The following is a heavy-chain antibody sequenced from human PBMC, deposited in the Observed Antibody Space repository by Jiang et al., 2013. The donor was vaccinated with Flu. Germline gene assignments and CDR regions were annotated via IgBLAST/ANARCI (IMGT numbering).Heavy chain of an antibody. V-gene: IGHV1-18*01. CDR3: AREFGYYGSGRYDF. CDR2: IRVYNGNT. J-gene: IGHJ4*02. D-gene: IGHD3-10*01. Sequence: GAEVKKPGASLKLSCKASGYYFTSYALAWVRQAPGQGLEWMGWIRVYNGNTKYAEKFQGRVTMTIDTSTSTAYMELTSLRSDDTAVYYCAREFGYYGSGRYDFWGQGTLVTVSS. CDR1: GYYFTSYA.